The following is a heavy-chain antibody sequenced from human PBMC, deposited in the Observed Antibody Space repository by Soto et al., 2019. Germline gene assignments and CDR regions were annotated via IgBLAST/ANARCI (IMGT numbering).Heavy chain of an antibody. V-gene: IGHV3-33*01. CDR1: GFTFSSYG. D-gene: IGHD3-10*01. CDR2: IWYDGSNK. Sequence: SLRLSCAASGFTFSSYGMHWVRQAPGKGLEWVAVIWYDGSNKYYADSVKGRFTISRDNSKNTLYLQMNSLRAEDTAVYYCARDGAYYGSGSNDYYYGMDVWGQGTTVTVSS. CDR3: ARDGAYYGSGSNDYYYGMDV. J-gene: IGHJ6*02.